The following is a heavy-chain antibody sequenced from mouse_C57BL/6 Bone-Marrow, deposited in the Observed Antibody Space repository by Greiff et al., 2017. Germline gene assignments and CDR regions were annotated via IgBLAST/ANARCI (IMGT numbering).Heavy chain of an antibody. CDR2: IDPSDSYT. D-gene: IGHD2-3*01. CDR3: ARGWLLPPYSFDY. Sequence: VQLQQPGAELVMPGASVKLSCKASGYTFTSYWMHWVKQRPGQGLEWIGEIDPSDSYTNYNQKFKGKSTLTVDKSSSTAYMQLSSLTSEDSAVYYCARGWLLPPYSFDYWGQGTTLTVSS. V-gene: IGHV1-69*01. CDR1: GYTFTSYW. J-gene: IGHJ2*01.